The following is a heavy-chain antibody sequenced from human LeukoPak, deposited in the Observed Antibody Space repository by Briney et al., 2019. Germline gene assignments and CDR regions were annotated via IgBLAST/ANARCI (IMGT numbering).Heavy chain of an antibody. CDR2: ISSRSSYI. D-gene: IGHD3-22*01. Sequence: PGGSLRLSCAASGFTFSSYSMNWVRRAPGKGLEWVSSISSRSSYIYYADSVKGRFTISRDNAKNSLYLQMNSLRAEDTAVYYCARGGYYDSSGYFWGQGTMVTVSS. CDR1: GFTFSSYS. V-gene: IGHV3-21*01. J-gene: IGHJ3*01. CDR3: ARGGYYDSSGYF.